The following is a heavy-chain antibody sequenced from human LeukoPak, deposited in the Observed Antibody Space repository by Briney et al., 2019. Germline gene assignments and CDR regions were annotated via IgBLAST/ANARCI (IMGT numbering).Heavy chain of an antibody. D-gene: IGHD3-22*01. CDR1: GFTVSSSY. Sequence: GGSLRLSCAASGFTVSSSYMSWVRQAPGKGLEWVSVIYSGGSTYYADSVKGRFTISRDNSKNTLYLQMNSLRAEDTAVYYCARATYYNDTSGYYYWGQGTLVTVSS. J-gene: IGHJ4*02. V-gene: IGHV3-53*01. CDR2: IYSGGST. CDR3: ARATYYNDTSGYYY.